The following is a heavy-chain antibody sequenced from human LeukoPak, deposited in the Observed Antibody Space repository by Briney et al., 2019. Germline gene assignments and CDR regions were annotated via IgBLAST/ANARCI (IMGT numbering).Heavy chain of an antibody. J-gene: IGHJ4*02. D-gene: IGHD6-13*01. V-gene: IGHV3-30*04. CDR2: LPPDGSYQ. CDR3: ARGLHDRSWYGAH. Sequence: GGSLRLSCAASGFTFSDYTMQWVRQAPGKGLEWVALLPPDGSYQYYADSLKGRLNISRDNFKNALYLQMNSLRLEDTAVYYCARGLHDRSWYGAHWGQGTLLSVSS. CDR1: GFTFSDYT.